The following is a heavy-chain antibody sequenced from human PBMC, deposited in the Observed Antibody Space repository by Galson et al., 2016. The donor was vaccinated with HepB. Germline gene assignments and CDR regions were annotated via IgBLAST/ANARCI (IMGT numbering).Heavy chain of an antibody. CDR2: ISYDGSNS. Sequence: SLRLSCAASGFTFSKYAMHWVRQPPGQGLEWVSLISYDGSNSFYADSVKGRFTISRDNSKNTLYLQLNSLKAEDTAVYYCARDFNPPPTSGEHSPNYWGQGTLLTVSS. CDR1: GFTFSKYA. J-gene: IGHJ4*02. CDR3: ARDFNPPPTSGEHSPNY. V-gene: IGHV3-30-3*01. D-gene: IGHD4-17*01.